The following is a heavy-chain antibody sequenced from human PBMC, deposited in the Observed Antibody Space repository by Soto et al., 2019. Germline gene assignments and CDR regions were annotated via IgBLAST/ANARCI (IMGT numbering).Heavy chain of an antibody. CDR1: GFTFSSYA. CDR3: AKDSSPYYYYYYGMDV. J-gene: IGHJ6*02. D-gene: IGHD6-13*01. Sequence: LRLSCAASGFTFSSYAMSWVRQAPGKGLEWVSAISGSGGSTYYADSVKGRFTISRDNSKNTLYLQMNSLRAEDTAVYYCAKDSSPYYYYYYGMDVWGQGTTVTVSS. V-gene: IGHV3-23*01. CDR2: ISGSGGST.